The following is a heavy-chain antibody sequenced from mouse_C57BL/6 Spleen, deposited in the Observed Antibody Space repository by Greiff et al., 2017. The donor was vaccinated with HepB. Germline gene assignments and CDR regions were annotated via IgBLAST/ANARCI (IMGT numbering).Heavy chain of an antibody. CDR2: IRNKANNHAT. J-gene: IGHJ4*01. Sequence: EVKLVESGGGLVQPGGSMKLSCAASGFTFSDAWMDWVRQSPEKGLEWVAEIRNKANNHATYYAESVKGRFTISRDDSKSSVYLQMNSLRAEDTGIYYCTRRAVVERFAMDYWGQGTSVTVSS. CDR3: TRRAVVERFAMDY. V-gene: IGHV6-6*01. D-gene: IGHD1-1*01. CDR1: GFTFSDAW.